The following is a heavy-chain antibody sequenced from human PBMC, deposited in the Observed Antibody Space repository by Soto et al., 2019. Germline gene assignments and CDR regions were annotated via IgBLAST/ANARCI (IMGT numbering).Heavy chain of an antibody. CDR3: AKDRWGITIFGVVLYQDY. Sequence: GGSLRLSCAASGFTFSSYGMHWVRQAPGKGLEWVAVISYDGSNKYYADSVKGRFTISRDNSKNTLYLQMNSLRAEDTAVYYRAKDRWGITIFGVVLYQDYWGQGTLVTVSS. CDR1: GFTFSSYG. J-gene: IGHJ4*02. CDR2: ISYDGSNK. D-gene: IGHD3-3*01. V-gene: IGHV3-30*18.